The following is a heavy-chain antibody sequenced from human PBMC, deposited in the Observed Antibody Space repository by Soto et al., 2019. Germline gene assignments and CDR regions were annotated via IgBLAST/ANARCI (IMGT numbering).Heavy chain of an antibody. D-gene: IGHD6-13*01. CDR1: GGSISSGGSY. V-gene: IGHV4-31*03. CDR3: ARLGSSSWAEGIDT. J-gene: IGHJ5*02. CDR2: FYYSGTT. Sequence: QVQLQEAGPGLVKPSETLSLTCNVSGGSISSGGSYWSWIRQHPEKGLEWIGHFYYSGTTFYNPSLKSRATISLGTSRAQLSLRLTSVTAADTAIYYCARLGSSSWAEGIDTWGQGTQVTVSS.